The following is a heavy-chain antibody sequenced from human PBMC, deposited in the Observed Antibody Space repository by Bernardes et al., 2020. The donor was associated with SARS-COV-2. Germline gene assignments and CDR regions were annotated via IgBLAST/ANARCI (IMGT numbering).Heavy chain of an antibody. CDR3: ARGGARPFDY. CDR1: GFTFSSYA. CDR2: ISGSGGST. Sequence: GGSLRLSRAASGFTFSSYAMTWVRQAPGKGLEWVSTISGSGGSTYYADSVKGRFTISRDNAKNSLSLEMNNLRDEDTAVYYCARGGARPFDYWGQGTLVTVSS. J-gene: IGHJ4*02. D-gene: IGHD1-26*01. V-gene: IGHV3-23*01.